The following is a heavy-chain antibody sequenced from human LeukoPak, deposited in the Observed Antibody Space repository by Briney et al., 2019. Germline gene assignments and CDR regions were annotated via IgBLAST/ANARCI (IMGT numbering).Heavy chain of an antibody. D-gene: IGHD2-2*01. J-gene: IGHJ5*01. CDR2: ISSSGSTI. Sequence: GGPLRLSCAASGSTFSDYYMSWIHQAPGKGLEWVSYISSSGSTIYYADSVKGRFTISRDNSKNTLYLQMNSLRAEDTAVYYCAKDRHAPGRYCSSTSCFPFDSWGQGTLVTVSS. V-gene: IGHV3-11*01. CDR1: GSTFSDYY. CDR3: AKDRHAPGRYCSSTSCFPFDS.